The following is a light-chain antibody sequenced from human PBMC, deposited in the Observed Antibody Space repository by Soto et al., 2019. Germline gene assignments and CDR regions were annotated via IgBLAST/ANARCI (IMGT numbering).Light chain of an antibody. CDR2: AAS. CDR3: QQANSFTWT. Sequence: DIHMTQSPSSVSASVGYIFTMTCRASQGINSWLDWYQQKPGKAPKLLIYAASNLQSGVPSRLRGSGYGTDLTLTISSMQTEDFETYYCQQANSFTWTFGQGAKVDIK. J-gene: IGKJ1*01. V-gene: IGKV1-12*01. CDR1: QGINSW.